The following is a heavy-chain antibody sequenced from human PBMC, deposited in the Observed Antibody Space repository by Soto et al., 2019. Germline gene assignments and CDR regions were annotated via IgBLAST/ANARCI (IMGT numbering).Heavy chain of an antibody. J-gene: IGHJ3*02. Sequence: SETLSLTCTVSGGSISSGGYYWSWIRQHPGKGLEWIGYIYYSGSTYYNPSLKSRVTISVDTSKNQFSLKLSSVTAADTAVYYCAKNPRPKITMVRGVAPDDAFDIWGQGTMVTV. CDR1: GGSISSGGYY. V-gene: IGHV4-31*03. CDR3: AKNPRPKITMVRGVAPDDAFDI. CDR2: IYYSGST. D-gene: IGHD3-10*01.